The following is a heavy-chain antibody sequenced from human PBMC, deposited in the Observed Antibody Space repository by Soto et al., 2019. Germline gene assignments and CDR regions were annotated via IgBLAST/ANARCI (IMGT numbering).Heavy chain of an antibody. Sequence: EVQLVESGGGLVKPRGSLRLSCAASGFTFSSYSMNWVRQAPGKGLEWVSSITSSTSYIDYADSVKGRFTISRDNAKNSLYLPMNSLRAEDTAVYYCARMRGSDDFDYWGQGTLVTVYS. V-gene: IGHV3-21*01. CDR2: ITSSTSYI. D-gene: IGHD1-26*01. J-gene: IGHJ4*02. CDR3: ARMRGSDDFDY. CDR1: GFTFSSYS.